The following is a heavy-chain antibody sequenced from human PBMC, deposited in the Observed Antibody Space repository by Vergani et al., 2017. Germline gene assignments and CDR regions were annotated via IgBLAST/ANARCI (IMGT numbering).Heavy chain of an antibody. Sequence: QVQLVQSGAEVKKPGASVKVSCKASGYTFTSYYMHWVRQAPGQGLEWMGIINPSGGSTSYAQKFQGRVTMTRDTSTSTVYMELSSLRSEDTAVYYCARWSREWDLLYYFDYWGQGTLVTVSS. CDR2: INPSGGST. CDR1: GYTFTSYY. J-gene: IGHJ4*02. D-gene: IGHD1-26*01. CDR3: ARWSREWDLLYYFDY. V-gene: IGHV1-46*01.